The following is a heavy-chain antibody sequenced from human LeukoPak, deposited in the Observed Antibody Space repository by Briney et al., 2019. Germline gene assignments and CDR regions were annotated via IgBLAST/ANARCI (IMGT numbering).Heavy chain of an antibody. CDR2: INHNGNVN. CDR1: GFTFSSYW. D-gene: IGHD3-3*01. V-gene: IGHV3-7*01. CDR3: AKLGDDFWSGYYPYYYYYGMDV. J-gene: IGHJ6*02. Sequence: PGGSLRLSCAASGFTFSSYWMNWARQAPGKGLEWVASINHNGNVNYYVDSVKGRFTISRDNAKNSLYLQMNSLRAEDTAVYYCAKLGDDFWSGYYPYYYYYGMDVWGQGTTVTVSS.